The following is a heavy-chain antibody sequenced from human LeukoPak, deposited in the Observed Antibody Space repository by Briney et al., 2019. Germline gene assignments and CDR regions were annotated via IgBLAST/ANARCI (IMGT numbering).Heavy chain of an antibody. CDR2: ISGSGGST. Sequence: GGSLRLSCAASGFTFSSYAMSWVRQAPGKGLEWVSAISGSGGSTYYADSVKGRFTISRDNAKNSLYLQMNSLRAEDTAVYYCARDYREYSGYNEGSFDYWGQGTPVTVSS. J-gene: IGHJ4*02. V-gene: IGHV3-23*01. D-gene: IGHD5-12*01. CDR3: ARDYREYSGYNEGSFDY. CDR1: GFTFSSYA.